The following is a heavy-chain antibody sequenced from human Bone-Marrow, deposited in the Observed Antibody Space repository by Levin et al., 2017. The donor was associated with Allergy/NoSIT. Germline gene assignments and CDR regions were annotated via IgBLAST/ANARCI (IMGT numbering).Heavy chain of an antibody. V-gene: IGHV3-53*01. CDR3: ARASGWGNYYDY. J-gene: IGHJ4*02. CDR2: INSGGIT. D-gene: IGHD3-16*01. CDR1: GFTVSSTY. Sequence: SCAASGFTVSSTYMSWVRQAPGKGLECVSVINSGGITYYADSVKGRFTISRDNSKNTLYLQVNSLRAEDTAVYYCARASGWGNYYDYWGQGTLVTVSS.